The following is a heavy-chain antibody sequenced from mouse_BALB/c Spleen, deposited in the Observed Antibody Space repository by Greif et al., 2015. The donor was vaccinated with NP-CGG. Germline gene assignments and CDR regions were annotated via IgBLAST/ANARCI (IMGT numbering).Heavy chain of an antibody. CDR3: ARDGYYAMDY. Sequence: VKVEESGPGLVAPSQSLSITCTVSGFSLTSYGVHWVRQPPGKGLEWLGVIWAGGNTNYNSALMSRLSISKDNSKSXVFLKMNSLQTDDTAMYYCARDGYYAMDYWGQGTSVTVSS. CDR2: IWAGGNT. V-gene: IGHV2-9*02. CDR1: GFSLTSYG. J-gene: IGHJ4*01.